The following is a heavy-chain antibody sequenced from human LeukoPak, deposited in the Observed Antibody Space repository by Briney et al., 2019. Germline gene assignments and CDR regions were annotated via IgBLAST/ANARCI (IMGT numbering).Heavy chain of an antibody. J-gene: IGHJ4*02. Sequence: PSGTLSLTCAVSGDSISSSHWWTWIRQPPGKGLEWIGEIHHSGNTDYNPSLKSRVTISLDKSKNEFSLQMRSVTAADTALYYCARDQSVRSWYFDSWGQGALVTVSS. V-gene: IGHV4-4*02. D-gene: IGHD6-13*01. CDR2: IHHSGNT. CDR3: ARDQSVRSWYFDS. CDR1: GDSISSSHW.